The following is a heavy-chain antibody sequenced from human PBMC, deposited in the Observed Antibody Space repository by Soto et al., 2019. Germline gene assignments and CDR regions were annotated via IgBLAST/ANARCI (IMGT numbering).Heavy chain of an antibody. CDR1: GGTFSSYA. D-gene: IGHD3-3*01. V-gene: IGHV1-69*13. Sequence: SVKVSCKASGGTFSSYAISWVRQAPGQGLEWMGGIIPIFGTANYAQKFQGRVTITADESTSTAYMELSSLRSEDTAVYYCARDDPDFWTPSGPWGQGTLVTVSS. CDR2: IIPIFGTA. J-gene: IGHJ5*02. CDR3: ARDDPDFWTPSGP.